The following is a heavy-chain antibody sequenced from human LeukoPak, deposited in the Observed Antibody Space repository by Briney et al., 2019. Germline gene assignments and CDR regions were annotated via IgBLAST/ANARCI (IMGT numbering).Heavy chain of an antibody. CDR3: ARAEYSSGWFDY. V-gene: IGHV1-2*02. CDR2: INPNSGGT. J-gene: IGHJ4*02. Sequence: ASVKVSCKASGYTFTGYYMHWVRQAPGQGLEWMRWINPNSGGTNYAQKFQGRVTMTRDTSISTAYMELSRLRSDDTAVYYCARAEYSSGWFDYWGQGTLVTVSS. CDR1: GYTFTGYY. D-gene: IGHD6-19*01.